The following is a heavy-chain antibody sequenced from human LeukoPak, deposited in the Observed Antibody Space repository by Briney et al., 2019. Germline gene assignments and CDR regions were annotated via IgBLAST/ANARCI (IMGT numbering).Heavy chain of an antibody. CDR1: GFTFSSYI. CDR2: ISSGSIYI. J-gene: IGHJ5*02. D-gene: IGHD6-19*01. CDR3: ARVGYSSGWYGWFDP. Sequence: GGSLRLSCAASGFTFSSYIMNWVRQAPGKGLEWVSSISSGSIYIYYADSAKGRFTISRDNAKNSLFLQMNSLRAEDTAVYYCARVGYSSGWYGWFDPWGQGTLVTVSS. V-gene: IGHV3-21*01.